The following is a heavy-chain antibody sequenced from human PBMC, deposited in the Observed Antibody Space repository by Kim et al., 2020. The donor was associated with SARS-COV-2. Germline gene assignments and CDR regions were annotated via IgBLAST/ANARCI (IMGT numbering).Heavy chain of an antibody. D-gene: IGHD1-26*01. CDR2: IYYSGST. V-gene: IGHV4-31*03. J-gene: IGHJ4*02. CDR1: GGSISSGGYY. CDR3: ARDSEGAPDY. Sequence: SETLSLTCTVSGGSISSGGYYWSWVRQHPGKGLEWIGYIYYSGSTYYNPSLKSRVTISVDTSKNQFSLKLSSVTAADTAVYYCARDSEGAPDYWGQGTLVTVSS.